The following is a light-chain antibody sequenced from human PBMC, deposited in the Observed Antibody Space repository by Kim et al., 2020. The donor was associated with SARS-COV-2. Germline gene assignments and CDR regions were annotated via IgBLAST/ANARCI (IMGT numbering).Light chain of an antibody. Sequence: SYELTHLSSVSVSPGQTGRITCSGDVLAKKYARWFQQKPGQAPVLVIYKDSERPSGIPERFSGSSSGTTVTLTISGAQVEDEADYYCYSAADNNQWVFGGGTQLTVL. CDR2: KDS. CDR3: YSAADNNQWV. J-gene: IGLJ3*02. V-gene: IGLV3-27*01. CDR1: VLAKKY.